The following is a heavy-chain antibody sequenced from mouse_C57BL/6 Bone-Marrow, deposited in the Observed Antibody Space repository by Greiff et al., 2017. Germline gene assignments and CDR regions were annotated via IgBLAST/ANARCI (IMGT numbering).Heavy chain of an antibody. Sequence: EVKLVESGGDLVKPGGSLKLSCAASGFTFSSYGMSWVRQTPDKRLAWVATISSGGSYTYYPDSVKGRFTISRDNAKNTRYLQVSSRKSEDTAMYYCARRRSWFAYWGQGTLVTVSA. CDR2: ISSGGSYT. CDR3: ARRRSWFAY. CDR1: GFTFSSYG. J-gene: IGHJ3*01. V-gene: IGHV5-6*02.